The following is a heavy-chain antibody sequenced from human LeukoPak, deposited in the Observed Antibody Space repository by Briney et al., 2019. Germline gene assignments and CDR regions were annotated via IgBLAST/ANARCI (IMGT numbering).Heavy chain of an antibody. V-gene: IGHV4-34*01. D-gene: IGHD1-14*01. Sequence: SETLSLTCAVYGGSFSGYYWSWIRQPPGKGREWIGEINHRGSTNYNPSLKSRVTISVDTSKNQFSLKLSSVTAADTAVYYCARRGGEPETLGRHYYYYYYMDVWGKGTTVTVSS. CDR2: INHRGST. CDR3: ARRGGEPETLGRHYYYYYYMDV. J-gene: IGHJ6*03. CDR1: GGSFSGYY.